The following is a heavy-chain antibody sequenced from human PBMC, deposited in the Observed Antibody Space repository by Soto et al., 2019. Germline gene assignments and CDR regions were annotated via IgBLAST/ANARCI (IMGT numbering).Heavy chain of an antibody. CDR2: ISGGGDST. CDR3: AKERLARGFDY. CDR1: GFTFSNYA. Sequence: EVQLLDSGGGLVQPGGSLRLSCAASGFTFSNYAMNWVRQAPGKGLEWVLGISGGGDSTYYADSVKGRFTISRDNSKNTLFLQMNILRAEDTAVYYCAKERLARGFDYWGQGTLVTVSS. V-gene: IGHV3-23*01. J-gene: IGHJ4*02.